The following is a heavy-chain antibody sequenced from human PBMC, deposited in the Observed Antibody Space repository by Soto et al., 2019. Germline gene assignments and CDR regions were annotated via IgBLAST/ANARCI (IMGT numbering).Heavy chain of an antibody. Sequence: SWPTQVNPTQTLTLTCTFSGFSLSTSGMCASWIRQLPGKALEWLALIDWDDDKYYSTSLKTRLTISKDTSKNQVVLTMTNMDPVDTATYYCARIPTYYDILTGYRYYYGMDVWGQGTTVTVSS. V-gene: IGHV2-70*01. CDR1: GFSLSTSGMC. J-gene: IGHJ6*02. CDR2: IDWDDDK. CDR3: ARIPTYYDILTGYRYYYGMDV. D-gene: IGHD3-9*01.